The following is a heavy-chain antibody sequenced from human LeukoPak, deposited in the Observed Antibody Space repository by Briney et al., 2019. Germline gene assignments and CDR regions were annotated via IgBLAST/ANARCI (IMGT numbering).Heavy chain of an antibody. J-gene: IGHJ3*02. D-gene: IGHD5-24*01. CDR3: ARGFDGYYGFDI. V-gene: IGHV4-4*07. Sequence: SETLSLTCTVSGGSISSYYWNWIRQPAGKGLEWIGHIYTSGSTNYNPSLKSRVTMSVDTSKSHFSLKVSSVTAADTAVYYCARGFDGYYGFDIWGQGTMVTVSS. CDR2: IYTSGST. CDR1: GGSISSYY.